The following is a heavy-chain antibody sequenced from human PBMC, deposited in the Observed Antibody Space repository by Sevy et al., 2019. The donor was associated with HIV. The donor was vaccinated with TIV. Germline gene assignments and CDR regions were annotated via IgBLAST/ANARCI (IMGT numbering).Heavy chain of an antibody. V-gene: IGHV3-30-3*01. CDR2: ISYDGSHK. CDR1: GFTFGSYA. D-gene: IGHD6-13*01. J-gene: IGHJ4*02. CDR3: ARDPGSSWSSFDY. Sequence: GESLKISCAASGFTFGSYAMNWVRQAPGKGLEWVAVISYDGSHKYYAASVKGRFTIARDYSNNTLYLQMNSLRADDTAVYYCARDPGSSWSSFDYWGQGTLVTVSS.